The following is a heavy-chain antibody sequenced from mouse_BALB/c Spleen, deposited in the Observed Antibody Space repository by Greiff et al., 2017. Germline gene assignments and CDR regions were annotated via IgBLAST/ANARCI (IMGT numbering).Heavy chain of an antibody. D-gene: IGHD3-2*02. CDR3: ARQAPGFAY. CDR1: GYSITSDYA. V-gene: IGHV3-2*02. CDR2: ISYSGST. Sequence: EVQGVESGPGLVKPSQSLSLTCTVTGYSITSDYAWNWIRQFPGNKLEWMGYISYSGSTSYNPSLKSRISITRDTSKNQFFLQLNSVTTEDTATYYRARQAPGFAYWGQGTLVTVSA. J-gene: IGHJ3*01.